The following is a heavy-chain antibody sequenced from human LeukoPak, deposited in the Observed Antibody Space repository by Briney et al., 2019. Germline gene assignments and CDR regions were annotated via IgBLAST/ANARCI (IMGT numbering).Heavy chain of an antibody. Sequence: PGGSLRLSCAASGFAFDEYGIRWVAQAPGKGVEGGSGMNWNGGSTGYADSVKGRFTISRDNAKNSLYLQMSSLRAEDTALYYCASVYKSSSSLDYFDYWGQGTLVTVSS. V-gene: IGHV3-20*04. D-gene: IGHD6-6*01. CDR1: GFAFDEYG. CDR3: ASVYKSSSSLDYFDY. CDR2: MNWNGGST. J-gene: IGHJ4*02.